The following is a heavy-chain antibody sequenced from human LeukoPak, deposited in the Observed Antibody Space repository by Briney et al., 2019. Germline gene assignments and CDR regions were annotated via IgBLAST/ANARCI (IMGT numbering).Heavy chain of an antibody. J-gene: IGHJ6*01. V-gene: IGHV4-34*01. Sequence: SETLSLTCAVYGGSFSGYYWSWIRQPPGKGLEWIGEINHSGSTNYNQSLKSRVTISVDTSKNQFSLKLSSVTAAAKAVYYCARGRSTRRESRSMDVWGQGPTVTVSS. CDR2: INHSGST. D-gene: IGHD2-2*01. CDR1: GGSFSGYY. CDR3: ARGRSTRRESRSMDV.